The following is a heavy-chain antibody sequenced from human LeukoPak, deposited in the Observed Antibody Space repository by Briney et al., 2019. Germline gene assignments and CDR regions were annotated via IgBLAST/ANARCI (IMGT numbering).Heavy chain of an antibody. J-gene: IGHJ4*02. D-gene: IGHD3-10*01. CDR2: IYYSRST. CDR3: ARHSGPYGSGKLSPSDY. CDR1: GGPISSHRYN. Sequence: SETLTLTCTVSGGPISSHRYNWGWIRPPPGTALDRIRSIYYSRSTHYNPSLKSRVTISVDTSKNQFSLKLSSVTAADTAVYYCARHSGPYGSGKLSPSDYWGQGTLVTVSS. V-gene: IGHV4-39*01.